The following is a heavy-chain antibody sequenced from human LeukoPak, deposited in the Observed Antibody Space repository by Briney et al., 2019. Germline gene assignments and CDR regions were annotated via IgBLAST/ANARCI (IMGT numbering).Heavy chain of an antibody. V-gene: IGHV1-8*01. Sequence: ASVKVSCKASGYTFTSYDINWVRQATGQGLEWMGWTNPNNGNTGYAQKFQGRVTMTRNTSISTAYMELSSLRSEDTAVYYCARGGVPAASWFDPWGQGTLVTVSS. CDR1: GYTFTSYD. CDR2: TNPNNGNT. D-gene: IGHD2-2*01. CDR3: ARGGVPAASWFDP. J-gene: IGHJ5*02.